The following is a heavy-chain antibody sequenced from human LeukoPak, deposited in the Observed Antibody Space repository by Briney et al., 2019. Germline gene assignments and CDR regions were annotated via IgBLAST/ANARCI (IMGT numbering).Heavy chain of an antibody. CDR1: GFSFSGQW. V-gene: IGHV3-7*04. Sequence: GGSLRLSCVASGFSFSGQWMDWVRQAPGKGLEWVANISPDGSERYFGDAVKGRLTISRDNAKNSLFLQMDSLTVDDTAIYYCTRAISDWGQGTLVTVSS. CDR2: ISPDGSER. CDR3: TRAISD. J-gene: IGHJ4*02.